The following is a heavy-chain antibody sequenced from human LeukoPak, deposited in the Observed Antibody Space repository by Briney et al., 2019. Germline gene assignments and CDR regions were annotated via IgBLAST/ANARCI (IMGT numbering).Heavy chain of an antibody. D-gene: IGHD6-13*01. CDR2: INSDGSST. Sequence: GGSLRLSCAASGFTFSSYWMHWVRQAPGKGLVWVSRINSDGSSTSYADSVKGRLTISRDNAKNTLYLQMNSLRVEDTAIYYCAKEFVSRSSLSLDDWGQGTLATVSS. CDR1: GFTFSSYW. CDR3: AKEFVSRSSLSLDD. V-gene: IGHV3-74*01. J-gene: IGHJ4*02.